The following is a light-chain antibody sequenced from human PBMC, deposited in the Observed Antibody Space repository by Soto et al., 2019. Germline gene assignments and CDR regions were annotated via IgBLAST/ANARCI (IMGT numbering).Light chain of an antibody. Sequence: QSVLTQPASVSGSPGQSITISCTGTSSDVGGYNYVSWYQQHPGKAPKLMIYDVSNRPSGVSNRFSGSKSGNTASLTISGLQAEDEADYYCSSYTRSSPYVFGTGTKGTV. CDR1: SSDVGGYNY. CDR2: DVS. CDR3: SSYTRSSPYV. V-gene: IGLV2-14*01. J-gene: IGLJ1*01.